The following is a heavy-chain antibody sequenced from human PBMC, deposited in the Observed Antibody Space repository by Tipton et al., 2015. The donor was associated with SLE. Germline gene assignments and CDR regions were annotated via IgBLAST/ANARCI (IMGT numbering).Heavy chain of an antibody. Sequence: SLRLSCAASGFTFDNYEMNWVRQAPGKGLEWVSYISDSGTIMSYADSVKGRFTVSRDNAKKSLYLQLDSLRAEDTAVYYCARDRRWEYYYGIDVWGQGP. CDR1: GFTFDNYE. D-gene: IGHD4-23*01. CDR2: ISDSGTIM. CDR3: ARDRRWEYYYGIDV. J-gene: IGHJ6*02. V-gene: IGHV3-48*03.